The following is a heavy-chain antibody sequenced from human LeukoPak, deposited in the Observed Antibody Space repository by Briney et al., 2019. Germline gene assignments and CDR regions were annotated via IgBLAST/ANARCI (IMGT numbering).Heavy chain of an antibody. CDR2: INHSGST. CDR1: GGSISGGDYY. D-gene: IGHD3-22*01. Sequence: PSQTLSLTCTVSGGSISGGDYYWSWIRQPPGKGLEWIGEINHSGSTNYNPSLKSRVTISVDTSKNQFSLKLSSVTAADTAVYYCARGYYYFHWGQGTLVTVSS. CDR3: ARGYYYFH. J-gene: IGHJ4*02. V-gene: IGHV4-30-4*08.